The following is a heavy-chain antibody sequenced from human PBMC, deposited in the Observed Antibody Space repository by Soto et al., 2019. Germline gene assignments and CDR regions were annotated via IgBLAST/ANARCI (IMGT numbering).Heavy chain of an antibody. CDR3: ASPAGRVDYFDY. CDR2: ISSSSSTI. Sequence: EVQLVESGGGLVQPGGSLRLSCAASGFVFRTYSRNWVRQAAGKGLEWVSYISSSSSTIYYADSVQGRFTISRDNAKNSLYLQVNSLRDEDKAVYYGASPAGRVDYFDYWGQGTLVTVSS. J-gene: IGHJ4*02. D-gene: IGHD2-15*01. CDR1: GFVFRTYS. V-gene: IGHV3-48*02.